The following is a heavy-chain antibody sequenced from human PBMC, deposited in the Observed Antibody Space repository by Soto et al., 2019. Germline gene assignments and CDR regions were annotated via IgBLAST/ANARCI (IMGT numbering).Heavy chain of an antibody. CDR3: ARGGGIVATIDAPYYYYYGMDV. D-gene: IGHD5-12*01. CDR1: GGSISSYY. J-gene: IGHJ6*02. V-gene: IGHV4-4*07. CDR2: IYTSGST. Sequence: PWETLSLTCTVSGGSISSYYWSWIRQPAVKVLEWIGRIYTSGSTNYNPSLKSRVTMSVDTSKNQFSLKLSSVTAADTAVYYCARGGGIVATIDAPYYYYYGMDVWGQGTTVTVSS.